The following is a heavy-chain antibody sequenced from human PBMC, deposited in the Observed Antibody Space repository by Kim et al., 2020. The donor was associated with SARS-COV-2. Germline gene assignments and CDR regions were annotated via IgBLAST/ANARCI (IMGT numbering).Heavy chain of an antibody. J-gene: IGHJ4*02. D-gene: IGHD3-3*01. Sequence: GGSLRLSCAASGFTFSSYAMSWVRQAPGKGLEWVSAISGSGGSTYYADSVKGRFTISRDNSKNTLYLQMNSLRAEDTAVYYCAKGGTGITIFGVVILEDSVDYWGQGTLVTVSS. CDR2: ISGSGGST. V-gene: IGHV3-23*01. CDR1: GFTFSSYA. CDR3: AKGGTGITIFGVVILEDSVDY.